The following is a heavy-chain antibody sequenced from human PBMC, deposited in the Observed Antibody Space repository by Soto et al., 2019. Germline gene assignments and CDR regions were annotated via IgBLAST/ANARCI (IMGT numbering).Heavy chain of an antibody. CDR3: ARHVGGDYRASGAFDI. J-gene: IGHJ3*02. V-gene: IGHV4-39*01. CDR1: GGSISSSSYY. CDR2: IYYSGST. Sequence: QLQLQESGPGLVKPSETLSLTCTVSGGSISSSSYYWGWIRQPPGKGLEWIGSIYYSGSTYYNPSLKSRVTISVDTSKNQFSLKLSSVTAADTAVYYCARHVGGDYRASGAFDIWGQGTMVTVSS. D-gene: IGHD4-17*01.